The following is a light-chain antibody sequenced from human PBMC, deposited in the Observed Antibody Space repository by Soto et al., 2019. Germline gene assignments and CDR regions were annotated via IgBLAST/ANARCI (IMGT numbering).Light chain of an antibody. CDR1: QSVSSN. CDR3: QQYNNWPRA. Sequence: EIVMTQSPATLSVSPGERATISCRASQSVSSNLAWYQQKPGQAPRLLIYGASTRATGIPARFSGSGSGTEFTLTISSQPSEDFAVYYCQQYNNWPRAFGQGTKLEIK. J-gene: IGKJ2*01. V-gene: IGKV3-15*01. CDR2: GAS.